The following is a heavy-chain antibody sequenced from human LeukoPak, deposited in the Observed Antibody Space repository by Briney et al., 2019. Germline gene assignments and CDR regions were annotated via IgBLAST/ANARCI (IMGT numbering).Heavy chain of an antibody. J-gene: IGHJ4*02. V-gene: IGHV4-39*01. CDR1: GASISSGRNY. D-gene: IGHD5-18*01. CDR2: IYYNGNS. Sequence: SETLSLTCNVSGASISSGRNYWGWMRQSPGKGLEWIGSIYYNGNSYYNPSLKSRVSISVDTSKNHISLEVSSLTAADAALYFCARHLSGSAMMHYFDSWGQGTLVTFSS. CDR3: ARHLSGSAMMHYFDS.